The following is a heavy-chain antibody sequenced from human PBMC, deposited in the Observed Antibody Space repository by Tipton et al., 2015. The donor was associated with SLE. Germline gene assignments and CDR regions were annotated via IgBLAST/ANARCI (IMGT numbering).Heavy chain of an antibody. D-gene: IGHD3-16*01. CDR3: VRWSYAGYFDP. CDR1: GGSFSCYS. CDR2: TNPSGNT. J-gene: IGHJ5*02. Sequence: TLSLTCAVYGGSFSCYSWSWIRQPPGKGLEWIGQTNPSGNTNYNPSLKSRVTISLDASKNQFSLKLTSVTAADTATYYCVRWSYAGYFDPWGQGTPVTVSS. V-gene: IGHV4-34*01.